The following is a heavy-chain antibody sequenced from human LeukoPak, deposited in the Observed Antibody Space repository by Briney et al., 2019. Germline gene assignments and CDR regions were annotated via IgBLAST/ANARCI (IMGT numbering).Heavy chain of an antibody. D-gene: IGHD2-21*01. V-gene: IGHV3-20*04. CDR1: GFTFGEYG. CDR2: INSSGDSI. J-gene: IGHJ4*02. CDR3: AIVGCGS. Sequence: PGGSLRLSCAASGFTFGEYGMTWVRQAPGKGLEWVCGINSSGDSIGYADSVKGRFTISRDNAKNSLYLQMNSLRADDTAIYYCAIVGCGSWGQGTLVTVSS.